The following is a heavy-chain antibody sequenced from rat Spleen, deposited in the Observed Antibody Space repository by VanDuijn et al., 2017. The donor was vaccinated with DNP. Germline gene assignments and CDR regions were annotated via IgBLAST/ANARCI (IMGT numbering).Heavy chain of an antibody. D-gene: IGHD1-12*01. Sequence: EVQLVESGGGLVQPGRSMKLSCAASGFTFSNYGMAWVRQAPKKSLEWVATISTSGGSTYYRDSVKGRFTNSRDNAKSTLYLQMDSLRSEDTATYYCTTGEYGQEVMDAWGQGVMVTVSS. CDR3: TTGEYGQEVMDA. CDR1: GFTFSNYG. V-gene: IGHV5-27*01. CDR2: ISTSGGST. J-gene: IGHJ2*01.